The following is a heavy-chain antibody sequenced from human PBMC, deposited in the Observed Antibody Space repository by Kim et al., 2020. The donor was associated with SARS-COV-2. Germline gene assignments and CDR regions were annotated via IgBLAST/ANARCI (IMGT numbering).Heavy chain of an antibody. V-gene: IGHV1-2*04. Sequence: ASVKVSCKASGYTFTGYYMHWVRQAPGQGLEWMGWINPNSGGTNYAQKFQGWVTMTRDTSISTAYMELSRLRSDDTAVYYCASSGYSSSWDLDYWGQGTLVTVSS. CDR1: GYTFTGYY. J-gene: IGHJ4*02. D-gene: IGHD6-13*01. CDR3: ASSGYSSSWDLDY. CDR2: INPNSGGT.